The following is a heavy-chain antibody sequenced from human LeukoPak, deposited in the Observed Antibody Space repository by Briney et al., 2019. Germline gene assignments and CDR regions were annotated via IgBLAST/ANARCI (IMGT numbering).Heavy chain of an antibody. CDR1: GFTFSSYG. CDR3: AKERYYTASSCYPAEYFQH. CDR2: ISGSGDST. J-gene: IGHJ1*01. Sequence: GGSLRLSCAASGFTFSSYGMSWVRQDPGKWLEWVSAISGSGDSTYYADAVKGRFTISRDNSKSTLYLQMNSLRAEDTAVYYCAKERYYTASSCYPAEYFQHWGQGTLVTVSS. D-gene: IGHD2-15*01. V-gene: IGHV3-23*01.